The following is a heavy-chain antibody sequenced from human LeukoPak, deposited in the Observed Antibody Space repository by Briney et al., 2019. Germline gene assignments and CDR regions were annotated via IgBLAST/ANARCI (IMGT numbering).Heavy chain of an antibody. V-gene: IGHV3-30-3*01. Sequence: GGSLRLSCAASGFTFSSYAMRWVRQAPGKGLEWVAVISYDGSNKYYADSVKGRFTISRDNSKNTLYLQMNSLRAEDTAVYYCSRDSLSSCGGDCYSGLDVWGQGTTVTVSS. D-gene: IGHD2-21*02. CDR2: ISYDGSNK. CDR1: GFTFSSYA. CDR3: SRDSLSSCGGDCYSGLDV. J-gene: IGHJ6*02.